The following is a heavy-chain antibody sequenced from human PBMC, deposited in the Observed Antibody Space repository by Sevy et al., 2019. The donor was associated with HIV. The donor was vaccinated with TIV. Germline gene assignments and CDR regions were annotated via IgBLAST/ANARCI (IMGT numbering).Heavy chain of an antibody. J-gene: IGHJ3*02. CDR2: ISYAGSSK. D-gene: IGHD3-3*01. Sequence: GGSLRLSCAASGFTFSSYAMHWVRQAPGKGLEWVAVISYAGSSKYYGDSVKGQFTISRDNSKNTLFLQIDSLRAEDTAVYYCAKESGSYYDFWSGHDAFDIWGQGTMVTVSS. CDR1: GFTFSSYA. CDR3: AKESGSYYDFWSGHDAFDI. V-gene: IGHV3-30*18.